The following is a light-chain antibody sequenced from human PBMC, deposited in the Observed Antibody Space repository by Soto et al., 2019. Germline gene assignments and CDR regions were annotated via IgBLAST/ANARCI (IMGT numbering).Light chain of an antibody. CDR2: TSG. CDR3: QQTYSTPYT. V-gene: IGKV1-39*01. Sequence: IHMTQSPSSLSASVGDRITVTCRARQRITTYVNWYQLKPGEAPKLLISTSGTLQRGVPSRFSGSGSGTDFTLTITRLQPADFATYFCQQTYSTPYTFGQCTKLEIK. CDR1: QRITTY. J-gene: IGKJ2*01.